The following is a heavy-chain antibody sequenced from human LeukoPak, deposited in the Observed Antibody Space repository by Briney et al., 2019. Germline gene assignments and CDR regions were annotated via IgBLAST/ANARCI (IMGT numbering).Heavy chain of an antibody. CDR3: PRARMPDIVVVVVAAEGFDY. Sequence: GGSLRLSCAASGFTFSSYSMNWVRQAPGKGLEWVSSISSSSSYIYYADSVKGRFTISRDNAKNSLYLQMNSLRAEDTAVYYWPRARMPDIVVVVVAAEGFDYGGQGTLVTVSP. V-gene: IGHV3-21*01. CDR1: GFTFSSYS. D-gene: IGHD2-15*01. J-gene: IGHJ4*02. CDR2: ISSSSSYI.